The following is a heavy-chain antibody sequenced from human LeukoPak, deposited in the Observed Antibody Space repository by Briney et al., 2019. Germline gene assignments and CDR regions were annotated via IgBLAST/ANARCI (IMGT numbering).Heavy chain of an antibody. CDR1: GYTFTSYG. Sequence: ASVKVSCKASGYTFTSYGISWVRQAPGQGLEWMGWISAYNGNTNYAQRLQGRVTMTTDTSTSTAYMELRSLRSDDTAVYYCARDSSEPFSRSVRDDYWGQGTLVTVSS. CDR3: ARDSSEPFSRSVRDDY. V-gene: IGHV1-18*01. J-gene: IGHJ4*02. D-gene: IGHD3-10*02. CDR2: ISAYNGNT.